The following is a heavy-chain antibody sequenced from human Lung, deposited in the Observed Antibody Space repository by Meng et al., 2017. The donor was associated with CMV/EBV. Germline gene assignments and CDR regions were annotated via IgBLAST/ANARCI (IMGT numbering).Heavy chain of an antibody. CDR2: IHFGDSRT. Sequence: GXSXKISCKTSGYTFASHWIGWVRQLPGEDLEWMGMIHFGDSRTIYSPLFQGPVTISVDRPLTTAYLQWNSLQASDTAMYYCARHFDASWFGYWGQGTLVTVSS. CDR1: GYTFASHW. D-gene: IGHD2-2*01. V-gene: IGHV5-51*01. CDR3: ARHFDASWFGY. J-gene: IGHJ4*02.